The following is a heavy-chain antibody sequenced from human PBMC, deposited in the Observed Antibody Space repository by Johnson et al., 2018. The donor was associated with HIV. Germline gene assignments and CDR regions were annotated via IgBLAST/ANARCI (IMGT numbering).Heavy chain of an antibody. V-gene: IGHV3-64*01. J-gene: IGHJ3*02. CDR2: ISSNANRT. D-gene: IGHD3-10*01. CDR3: AKIGEGRWPRAAAFDI. CDR1: GFAFSSYA. Sequence: VQLVESGGGPVQPGGSLRLSCAASGFAFSSYAMHWVRQAPGKGLEYVSAISSNANRTYYVNSVKGRFTISRDNSKNTLYLQMGSLRPEDMAVYYCAKIGEGRWPRAAAFDIWGQGTMVTVSS.